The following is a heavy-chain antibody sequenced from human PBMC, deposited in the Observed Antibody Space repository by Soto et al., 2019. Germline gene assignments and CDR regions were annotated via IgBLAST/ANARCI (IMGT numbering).Heavy chain of an antibody. Sequence: PGGSLRLSCAASGFSFSTYGMHWVRQAPGKGLEWVAFISNDGSNKYYADSVKGRFTISRDNSKNTLYLQMNSLSAEDTAVYYCAKDSHFYDSSLYFDFWGQGTMVTVSS. V-gene: IGHV3-30*18. CDR2: ISNDGSNK. CDR1: GFSFSTYG. J-gene: IGHJ4*02. D-gene: IGHD3-22*01. CDR3: AKDSHFYDSSLYFDF.